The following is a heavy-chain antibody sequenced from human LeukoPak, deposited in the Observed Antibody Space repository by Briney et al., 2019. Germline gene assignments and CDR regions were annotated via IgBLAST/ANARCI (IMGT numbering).Heavy chain of an antibody. CDR3: AKGFTTGWSEGYLDY. V-gene: IGHV3-23*01. D-gene: IGHD6-19*01. CDR2: ISGGNT. J-gene: IGHJ4*02. CDR1: GFTLTKYA. Sequence: GGCLRLSCAASGFTLTKYAMNWVRQTPGKGLEWVSGISGGNTYYADSVRGRFTISRDSSKNTLYLHMDFLRAEDTAVYLCAKGFTTGWSEGYLDYWGQGTLVSVSS.